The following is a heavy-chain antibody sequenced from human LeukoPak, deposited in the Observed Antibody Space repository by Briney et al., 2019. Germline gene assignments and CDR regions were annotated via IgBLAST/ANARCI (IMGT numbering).Heavy chain of an antibody. V-gene: IGHV4-34*01. CDR1: GGSFSGFS. CDR2: INHSGST. J-gene: IGHJ3*02. CDR3: ARGLGYYDSSGYYYVGAFDI. D-gene: IGHD3-22*01. Sequence: SETLSLTCAVYGGSFSGFSWSWIRQPPGKGLEWIGEINHSGSTNYNPSLKSRVTISVDTSKNQFSLKLSSVTAADTAVYYCARGLGYYDSSGYYYVGAFDIWGQGTMVTVSS.